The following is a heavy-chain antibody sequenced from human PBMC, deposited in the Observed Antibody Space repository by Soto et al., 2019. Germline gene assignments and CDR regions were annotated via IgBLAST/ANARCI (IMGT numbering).Heavy chain of an antibody. CDR3: AREVDTAMGNEASDI. D-gene: IGHD5-18*01. J-gene: IGHJ3*02. CDR2: INTAGSTK. CDR1: GFTFSNFE. Sequence: PGGSLRLSCAASGFTFSNFEMHWVRQAPGKGLEWVSYINTAGSTKYYAESVKGQFTISRDNARNSLYLHMNSLRVEDTAIYYCAREVDTAMGNEASDIWGQGTLVTVSS. V-gene: IGHV3-48*03.